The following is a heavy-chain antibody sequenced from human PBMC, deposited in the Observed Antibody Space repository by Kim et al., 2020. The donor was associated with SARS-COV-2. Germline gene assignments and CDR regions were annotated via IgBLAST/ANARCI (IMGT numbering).Heavy chain of an antibody. V-gene: IGHV1-2*06. Sequence: ASVKVSCKASGYTFTGYYMHWVRQAPGQGLEWMGRINPNSGGTNYAQKFQGRVTMTRDTSISTAYMELSRLRSDDTAVYYCARRIRHYYYGMDVWGQGTTVTVSS. J-gene: IGHJ6*02. CDR2: INPNSGGT. CDR3: ARRIRHYYYGMDV. CDR1: GYTFTGYY.